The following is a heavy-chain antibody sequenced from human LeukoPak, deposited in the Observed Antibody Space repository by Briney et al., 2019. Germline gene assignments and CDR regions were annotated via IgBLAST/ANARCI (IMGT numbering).Heavy chain of an antibody. J-gene: IGHJ4*02. CDR1: GCIFDDYA. CDR2: ISGDGGST. D-gene: IGHD6-19*01. V-gene: IGHV3-43*02. Sequence: GGSLRLSCAAPGCIFDDYAIHWVRQAPGKGLEWVSLISGDGGSTFYADSVRGRFTISRDNSKNSLSLQMSSLRSEDTALYYCTRESESSGWYDYWGQGTLVTVSS. CDR3: TRESESSGWYDY.